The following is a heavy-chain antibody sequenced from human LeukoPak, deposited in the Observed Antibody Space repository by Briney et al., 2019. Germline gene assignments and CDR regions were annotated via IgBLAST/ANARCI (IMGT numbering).Heavy chain of an antibody. CDR1: GFTFSSYT. V-gene: IGHV3-30*04. D-gene: IGHD3-10*01. J-gene: IGHJ4*02. CDR2: ISSDGSDQ. Sequence: GGSLRLSCAASGFTFSSYTMHWVRQAPGKGLEWVATISSDGSDQYYVDSVKGRFTISRDNSKNTLYLKMNSLRPEDTAVYYCARSYYYASGSYFSHFDYWGQGTLVTVSS. CDR3: ARSYYYASGSYFSHFDY.